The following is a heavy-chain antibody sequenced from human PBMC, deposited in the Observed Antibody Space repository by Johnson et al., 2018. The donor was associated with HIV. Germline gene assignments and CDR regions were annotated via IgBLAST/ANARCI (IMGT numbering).Heavy chain of an antibody. CDR1: GFTFSDYY. CDR2: ISMSGRTI. Sequence: QVQLVESGGGVVRPGGSLRLSCAASGFTFSDYYMSWIRQAPGKGLEWVSYISMSGRTIYYADSVQGRFTISRDNAKNSLYLQMNSLRAEDTAVYYCAREGFVVLPAAMRLFAFDIWGQGTMVTVSS. CDR3: AREGFVVLPAAMRLFAFDI. D-gene: IGHD2-2*01. J-gene: IGHJ3*02. V-gene: IGHV3-11*04.